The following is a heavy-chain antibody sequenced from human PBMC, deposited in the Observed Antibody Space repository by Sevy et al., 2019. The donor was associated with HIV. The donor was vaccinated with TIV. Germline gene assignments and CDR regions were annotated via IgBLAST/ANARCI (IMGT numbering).Heavy chain of an antibody. Sequence: GGSLRLSCAASGFTFSNVWMSWVRQAPGKGLEWVGRIKSKIVGGTIDYAAPVKVRFTISRDDSKNTLYLQMNSMKTDDTAVYYCTTEAVYCSTTSCSLAMDVWGQGTTVTVSS. J-gene: IGHJ6*02. CDR3: TTEAVYCSTTSCSLAMDV. CDR1: GFTFSNVW. V-gene: IGHV3-15*01. D-gene: IGHD2-2*01. CDR2: IKSKIVGGTI.